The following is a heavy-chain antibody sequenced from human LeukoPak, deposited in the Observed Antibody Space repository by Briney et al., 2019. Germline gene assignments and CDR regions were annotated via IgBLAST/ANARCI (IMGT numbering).Heavy chain of an antibody. CDR2: INHSGST. J-gene: IGHJ4*02. Sequence: SETLSLTCAVYGGSFSGYYWSWIRQPPGKGLEWIGEINHSGSTNYNPSLKSRVTISVDTSKNQFSLKLSSVTAADTAVYYCAKGQGAAAGRLFNWGQGTLVTVSS. CDR1: GGSFSGYY. V-gene: IGHV4-34*01. D-gene: IGHD6-13*01. CDR3: AKGQGAAAGRLFN.